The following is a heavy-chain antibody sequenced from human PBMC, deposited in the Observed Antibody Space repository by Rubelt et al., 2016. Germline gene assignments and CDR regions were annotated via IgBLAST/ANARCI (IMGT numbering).Heavy chain of an antibody. CDR1: GYTFTSYA. V-gene: IGHV1-3*04. D-gene: IGHD6-13*01. CDR3: AREQQLVRNYYYYGMDV. Sequence: GAEVKKPGASVKVSCKASGYTFTSYAIHWVRQAPGQRLEWMGWINTGNGNTKYSQKFQGRVTITRDTSAYTAYMELSSLRSEDTAVYYCAREQQLVRNYYYYGMDVWGQGTTVTVSS. CDR2: INTGNGNT. J-gene: IGHJ6*02.